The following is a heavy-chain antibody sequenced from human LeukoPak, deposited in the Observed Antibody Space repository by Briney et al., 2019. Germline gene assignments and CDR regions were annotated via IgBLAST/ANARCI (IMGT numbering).Heavy chain of an antibody. CDR1: GFTVSSNS. CDR2: ISSSSRYI. J-gene: IGHJ6*03. V-gene: IGHV3-21*01. Sequence: GRSLTLSWAPAGFTVSSNSADCVRHARGNWREWVTSISSSSRYIYYADSVKGRFTISRDNSKNTLYLQMNSLRAEDTAVYYCARGLNYYYYMDVWGKGTTVTISS. D-gene: IGHD3-16*01. CDR3: ARGLNYYYYMDV.